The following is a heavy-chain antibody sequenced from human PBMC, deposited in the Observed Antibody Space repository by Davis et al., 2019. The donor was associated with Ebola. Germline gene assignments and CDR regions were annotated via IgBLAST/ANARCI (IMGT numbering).Heavy chain of an antibody. CDR1: GYTFTSYY. J-gene: IGHJ6*02. CDR3: ARDNGGSSPHYYYYYYGMDV. V-gene: IGHV1-46*01. Sequence: ASVKVSCKASGYTFTSYYMHWVRQAPGQGLEWMGIINPSGGSTSYAQKFQGRVTMTRDTSTSTVYMELSSLRSDDTAVYYCARDNGGSSPHYYYYYYGMDVWGQGTTVTVSS. D-gene: IGHD6-6*01. CDR2: INPSGGST.